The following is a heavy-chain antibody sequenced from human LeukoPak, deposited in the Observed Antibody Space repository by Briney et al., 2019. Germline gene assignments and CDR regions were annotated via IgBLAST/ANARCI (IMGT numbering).Heavy chain of an antibody. J-gene: IGHJ1*01. Sequence: GGSLRLSCAASGFTFSSYSMNWVRQAPGKGLEWVSSISSSSSYIYYADSVKGRFTISRDNAKNSLYLQMNSLRAEDTAVYYCARDLEDYYDSSGYEYFQHWGQGTLVTVSS. CDR2: ISSSSSYI. CDR3: ARDLEDYYDSSGYEYFQH. D-gene: IGHD3-22*01. V-gene: IGHV3-21*01. CDR1: GFTFSSYS.